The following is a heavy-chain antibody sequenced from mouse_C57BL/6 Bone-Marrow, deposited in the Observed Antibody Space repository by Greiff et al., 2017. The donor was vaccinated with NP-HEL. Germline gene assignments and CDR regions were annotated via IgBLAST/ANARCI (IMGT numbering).Heavy chain of an antibody. CDR2: IYPGSGST. CDR1: GYTFTSYW. V-gene: IGHV1-55*01. D-gene: IGHD2-1*01. J-gene: IGHJ3*01. Sequence: QVQLKQPGAELVKPGASVKMSCKASGYTFTSYWITWVKQRPGQGLEWIGDIYPGSGSTNYNEKFKSKATLTVDTSSSTAYMQLSSLTSEDSAVYYCARNLDYGNYEAWFAYWGQGTLVTVSA. CDR3: ARNLDYGNYEAWFAY.